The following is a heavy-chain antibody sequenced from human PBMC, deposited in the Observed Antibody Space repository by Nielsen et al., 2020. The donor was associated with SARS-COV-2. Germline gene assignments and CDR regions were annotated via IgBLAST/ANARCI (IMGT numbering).Heavy chain of an antibody. J-gene: IGHJ4*02. CDR3: ARSLPAGPFDY. CDR1: GGSISSGSYY. Sequence: SETLSLTCTVSGGSISSGSYYWSWIRQPAGKGLEWIGRIYTSGSTNYNPSLKSRVTISVDTSKNQFSLKLSSVTAADTAVYYCARSLPAGPFDYWGQGTLVTVSS. V-gene: IGHV4-61*02. D-gene: IGHD2-2*01. CDR2: IYTSGST.